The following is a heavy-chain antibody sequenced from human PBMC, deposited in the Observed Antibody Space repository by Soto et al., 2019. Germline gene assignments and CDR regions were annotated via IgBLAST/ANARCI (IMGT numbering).Heavy chain of an antibody. J-gene: IGHJ4*02. CDR2: ISAYNGNT. V-gene: IGHV1-18*01. CDR1: GYTFTSYY. D-gene: IGHD2-2*02. Sequence: ASVKVSCKASGYTFTSYYISWVRQAPGQGLEWMGWISAYNGNTNYAQKLQGRVTMTEDTSTDTAYMELSSLRSEDTAVYYCATELYCISTSCYSRAHWGQGTLVTVSS. CDR3: ATELYCISTSCYSRAH.